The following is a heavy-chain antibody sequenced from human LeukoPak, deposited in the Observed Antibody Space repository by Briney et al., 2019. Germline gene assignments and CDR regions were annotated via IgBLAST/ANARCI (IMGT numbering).Heavy chain of an antibody. D-gene: IGHD4/OR15-4a*01. V-gene: IGHV4-34*01. CDR3: ARRSLWRYDYYGANGTDY. CDR1: GGPFDGYY. J-gene: IGHJ4*02. CDR2: ITHSGAT. Sequence: SETLSLTCGVYGGPFDGYYLSWLRQPPGKGLEWIGEITHSGATNYNPSLKSRVTLLLDTSKHQLSLILTSVTAADTAVYYCARRSLWRYDYYGANGTDYWVEGSLVTDSS.